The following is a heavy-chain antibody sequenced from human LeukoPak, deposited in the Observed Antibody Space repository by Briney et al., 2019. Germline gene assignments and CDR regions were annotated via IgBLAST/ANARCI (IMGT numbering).Heavy chain of an antibody. D-gene: IGHD3-22*01. J-gene: IGHJ4*02. CDR2: IYHSGST. CDR1: GYSISSGYY. CDR3: ARLRYYDSSGYLLLDY. Sequence: SETLSLTCAVSGYSISSGYYWGWIRQPPGKGLEWIGSIYHSGSTYYNPSLKSRVPISVDTSKNHVSLKLSSVTAADTAVYYCARLRYYDSSGYLLLDYWGQGTLVTVSS. V-gene: IGHV4-38-2*01.